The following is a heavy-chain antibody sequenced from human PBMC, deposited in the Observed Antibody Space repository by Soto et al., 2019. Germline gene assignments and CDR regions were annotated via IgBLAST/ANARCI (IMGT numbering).Heavy chain of an antibody. CDR1: GYSFTSYW. J-gene: IGHJ4*02. CDR2: VDPGDSYT. CDR3: ARLEDVQG. D-gene: IGHD3-10*02. V-gene: IGHV5-10-1*01. Sequence: GESLKISCKGSGYSFTSYWIIWVRQMPGKGLEWMGRVDPGDSYTNHSPSFQGHVTISADKSISTACLQWSSLKASDTAMDDGARLEDVQGWGQGTLVTVSS.